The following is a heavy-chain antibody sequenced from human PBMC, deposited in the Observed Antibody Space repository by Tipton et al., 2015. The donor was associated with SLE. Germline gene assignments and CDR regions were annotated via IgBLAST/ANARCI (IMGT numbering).Heavy chain of an antibody. V-gene: IGHV3-7*01. CDR2: IKQDGSEK. D-gene: IGHD3-10*01. CDR3: ASPPYYGSGSYRPYWYFDL. J-gene: IGHJ2*01. CDR1: GFTFSSYW. Sequence: LSLTCAASGFTFSSYWMSWVRQAPGKGLEWAANIKQDGSEKYYVDSVRGRFTISRDNAKNSLYLQMNSLRAEDTAVYYCASPPYYGSGSYRPYWYFDLWGRGTLVTVSS.